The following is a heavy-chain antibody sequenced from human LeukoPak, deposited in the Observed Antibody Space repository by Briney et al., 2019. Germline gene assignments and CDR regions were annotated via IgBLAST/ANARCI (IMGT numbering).Heavy chain of an antibody. V-gene: IGHV3-21*01. Sequence: GGSLRLSCAASGFTSSSYSMNWVRQAPGKGLEWVSSISSSSSYIYYADSVKGRFTISRDNAKNSLYLQMNSLRAEDTAVYYCARPYSSGWYTDWGQGTLVTVSS. CDR2: ISSSSSYI. CDR3: ARPYSSGWYTD. J-gene: IGHJ4*02. CDR1: GFTSSSYS. D-gene: IGHD6-19*01.